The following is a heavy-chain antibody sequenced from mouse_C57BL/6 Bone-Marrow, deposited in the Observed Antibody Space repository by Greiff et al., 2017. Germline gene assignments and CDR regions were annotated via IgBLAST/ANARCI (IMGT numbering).Heavy chain of an antibody. Sequence: QVQLQQSGAELVKPGASVKLSCKASGYTFTSYWMQWVKQRPGQGLEWIGEIEPSDSYTNSHQKFKGKATLTVYTSPCPAYMQLRSLTSQDSAVYYCARWGYGSPWYFDVWGTGTTVTVSS. CDR3: ARWGYGSPWYFDV. CDR2: IEPSDSYT. CDR1: GYTFTSYW. V-gene: IGHV1-50*01. D-gene: IGHD1-1*01. J-gene: IGHJ1*03.